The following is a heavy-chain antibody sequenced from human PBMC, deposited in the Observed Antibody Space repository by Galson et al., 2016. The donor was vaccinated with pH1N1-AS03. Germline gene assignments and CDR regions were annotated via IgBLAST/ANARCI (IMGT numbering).Heavy chain of an antibody. CDR3: AREGTGIVRSYKGSLDS. V-gene: IGHV3-30-3*01. D-gene: IGHD3-10*01. Sequence: SLRLSCAASGFDFRSYSMHWVRQAPGKGLEWGAVIAKDGTTKFDADFVKGRFTISRDNSRNTLYLEMSRLTPEDTAVYYCAREGTGIVRSYKGSLDSWGQGTLVTVTS. CDR1: GFDFRSYS. J-gene: IGHJ4*02. CDR2: IAKDGTTK.